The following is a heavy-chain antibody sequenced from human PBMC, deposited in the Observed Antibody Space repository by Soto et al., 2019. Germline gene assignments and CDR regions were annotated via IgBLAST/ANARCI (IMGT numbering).Heavy chain of an antibody. CDR1: GGTFSSYT. V-gene: IGHV1-69*02. J-gene: IGHJ3*02. CDR3: ARALPSCYLDAFDI. Sequence: SVKVSCKASGGTFSSYTISWVRQAPGQGLEWMGRIIPILGIANYAQKYQGRVTITADKSTSTAYMELSSLRSEDTAVYYCARALPSCYLDAFDIWGKGTRVTVSS. D-gene: IGHD3-22*01. CDR2: IIPILGIA.